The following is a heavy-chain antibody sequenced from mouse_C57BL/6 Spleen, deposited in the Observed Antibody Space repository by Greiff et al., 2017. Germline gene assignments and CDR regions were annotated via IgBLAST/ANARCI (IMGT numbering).Heavy chain of an antibody. CDR2: ISDGGSYT. V-gene: IGHV5-4*01. CDR3: ARDGDYYGSRVWFAY. CDR1: GFTFSSYA. J-gene: IGHJ3*01. D-gene: IGHD1-1*01. Sequence: EVKLMESGGGLVKPGGSLKLSCAASGFTFSSYAMSWVRQTPEKRLEWVATISDGGSYTYYPDNVKGRFTISRDNAKNNLYLQMSHLKSEDTAMYYCARDGDYYGSRVWFAYWGQGTLVTVSA.